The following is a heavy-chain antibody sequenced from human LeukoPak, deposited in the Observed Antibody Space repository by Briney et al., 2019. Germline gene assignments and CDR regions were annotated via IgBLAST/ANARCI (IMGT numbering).Heavy chain of an antibody. V-gene: IGHV4-34*01. D-gene: IGHD2-2*02. Sequence: PSETLSLTCAVYGGSFSGYYWSWIRQPPGKGLEWIGEINHSGSTNYNPSLKSRVTISVDTSKNQFSLKLSSVTAADTAVYYCARLRIVPAAIPLRDAFDIWGQGTMVTVSS. CDR1: GGSFSGYY. J-gene: IGHJ3*02. CDR2: INHSGST. CDR3: ARLRIVPAAIPLRDAFDI.